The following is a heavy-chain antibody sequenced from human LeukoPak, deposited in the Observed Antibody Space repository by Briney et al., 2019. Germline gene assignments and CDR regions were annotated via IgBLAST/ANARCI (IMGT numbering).Heavy chain of an antibody. CDR2: VYYSGTA. CDR1: GGSVNDYY. D-gene: IGHD3-10*01. Sequence: SETLSLTCTVSGGSVNDYYWSWIRQPPGKGLEWIGHVYYSGTAKYNPSLKSRVTIAMDTPNNQFSLSLSSVTAADTAVYYCARTRRHYCKSGSNQTPWPGAMDAWGQGTTVTVSS. CDR3: ARTRRHYCKSGSNQTPWPGAMDA. J-gene: IGHJ6*02. V-gene: IGHV4-59*02.